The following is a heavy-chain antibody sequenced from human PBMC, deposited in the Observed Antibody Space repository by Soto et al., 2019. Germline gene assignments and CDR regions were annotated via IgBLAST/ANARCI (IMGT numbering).Heavy chain of an antibody. CDR3: ASCYYDFWSGFSPRTQFDY. J-gene: IGHJ4*02. D-gene: IGHD3-3*01. Sequence: VASVKVSCKASGGTFSSYAISWVRQAPGQGLEWMGGIIPIFGTANYAQKFQGRVTITADKSTSTAYMELSSLRSEDTAVYYCASCYYDFWSGFSPRTQFDYWGQGTLVTVSS. CDR1: GGTFSSYA. V-gene: IGHV1-69*06. CDR2: IIPIFGTA.